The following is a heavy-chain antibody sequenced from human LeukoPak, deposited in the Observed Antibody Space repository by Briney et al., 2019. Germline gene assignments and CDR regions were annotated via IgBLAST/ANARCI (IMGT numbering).Heavy chain of an antibody. V-gene: IGHV3-7*01. D-gene: IGHD3-10*01. Sequence: GGSLRLSCAASEFTFGNYWMSWVRQAPRKGLEWVANIKQDGREKYYVDSVKGRFTISRDNAKNSLYLQMNSLRAEDTAVYYCARVTMVRGVPDYWGQGTLVTVSS. CDR3: ARVTMVRGVPDY. CDR1: EFTFGNYW. J-gene: IGHJ4*02. CDR2: IKQDGREK.